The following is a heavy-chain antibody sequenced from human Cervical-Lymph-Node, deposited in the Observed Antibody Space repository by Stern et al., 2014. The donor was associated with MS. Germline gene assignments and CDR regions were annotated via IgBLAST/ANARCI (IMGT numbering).Heavy chain of an antibody. CDR3: ASASEVTTTVY. Sequence: QLEESGAEVTKPWALVKGSCKAYGYNFTNYDINLARQATGQGHEWIGWMSPNNCDANYEHRLQGGLNMTGDNSSRHSYIELSSLTSDDTAVYYCASASEVTTTVYWGQGTLVTVSS. J-gene: IGHJ4*02. CDR1: GYNFTNYD. D-gene: IGHD4-17*01. V-gene: IGHV1-8*01. CDR2: MSPNNCDA.